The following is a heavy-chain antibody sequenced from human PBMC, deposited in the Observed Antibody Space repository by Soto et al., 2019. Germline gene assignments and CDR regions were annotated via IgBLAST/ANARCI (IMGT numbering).Heavy chain of an antibody. V-gene: IGHV1-69*06. CDR1: GGTFSSYA. CDR3: ARVTTIFGVVIGFDY. Sequence: QVQLVQSGAEVKKPGSSVKVSCKASGGTFSSYAISWVRQAPGQGLEWMGVIIPIFGTANYAQKFQGRVTITADKSTSTAYMELSSLRSEDTAVYYCARVTTIFGVVIGFDYWGQGTLVTVSS. CDR2: IIPIFGTA. J-gene: IGHJ4*02. D-gene: IGHD3-3*01.